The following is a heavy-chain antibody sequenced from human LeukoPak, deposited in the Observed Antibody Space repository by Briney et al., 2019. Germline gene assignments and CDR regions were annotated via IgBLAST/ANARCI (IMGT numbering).Heavy chain of an antibody. V-gene: IGHV4-61*08. Sequence: SETLSLTCTVSGGSISSGGYYWSWIRQHPGKGLEWIGYIYYSGSANYNPSLKSRVTISVDTSKNQFSLRLSSVTAADTAVYYCARGGGYSSGLSYWGQGALVTVSS. CDR1: GGSISSGGYY. CDR2: IYYSGSA. CDR3: ARGGGYSSGLSY. D-gene: IGHD2-15*01. J-gene: IGHJ4*02.